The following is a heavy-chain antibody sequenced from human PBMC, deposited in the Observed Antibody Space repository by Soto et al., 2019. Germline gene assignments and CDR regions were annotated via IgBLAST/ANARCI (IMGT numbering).Heavy chain of an antibody. Sequence: EVQLVESGGGLVQPGGSLRLSCAASGFTFISYWMHWVRQAPGKGLVWVSSISTDASSTSYADPVKGRFTISRDNAKNTLYLQMNSVRAADTAVYYCARLPNKSPQNWGQGTLVIVAP. J-gene: IGHJ1*01. CDR3: ARLPNKSPQN. CDR1: GFTFISYW. V-gene: IGHV3-74*01. CDR2: ISTDASST.